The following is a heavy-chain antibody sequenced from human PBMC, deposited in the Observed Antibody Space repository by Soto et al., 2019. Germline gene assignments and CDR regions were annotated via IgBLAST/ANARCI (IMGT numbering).Heavy chain of an antibody. CDR2: IIPILGIA. D-gene: IGHD6-19*01. J-gene: IGHJ3*02. CDR1: GGTFSSYT. V-gene: IGHV1-69*02. CDR3: ASLSGWSDAFDI. Sequence: SVKVSCKASGGTFSSYTISWVRQAPGQGLEWMGRIIPILGIANYAQKFQGRVTVTADKSASTAYMELSSLRSEDTAVYYCASLSGWSDAFDIWGQGTMVTVSS.